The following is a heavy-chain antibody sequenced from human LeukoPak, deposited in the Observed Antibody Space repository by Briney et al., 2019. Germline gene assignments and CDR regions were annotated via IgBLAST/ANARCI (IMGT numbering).Heavy chain of an antibody. J-gene: IGHJ4*02. CDR3: TIGGASGSLAH. CDR2: TYTSGDT. V-gene: IGHV4-4*07. CDR1: RASISDNY. Sequence: PSETPSLTCTVSRASISDNYWSWSRQPAGKALEWIGRTYTSGDTNYNPSLKSRASVSVDTSKNQFYLSLRYVTAADTAVYYCTIGGASGSLAHWGPGTLVTVSS. D-gene: IGHD6-13*01.